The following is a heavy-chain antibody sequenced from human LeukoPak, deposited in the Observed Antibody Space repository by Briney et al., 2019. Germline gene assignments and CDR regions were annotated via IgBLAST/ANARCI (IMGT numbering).Heavy chain of an antibody. CDR1: GGSISSGDYY. CDR2: TYYSGST. Sequence: SQTLSLTCTVSGGSISSGDYYWSWIRQPPGKGLEWIGYTYYSGSTYYDPSLKSRATISVDTSKNQFSLKLTSVTAADTAVYYCARPYYYDSRIDPWGQGTLVTVSS. CDR3: ARPYYYDSRIDP. V-gene: IGHV4-30-4*01. D-gene: IGHD3-22*01. J-gene: IGHJ5*02.